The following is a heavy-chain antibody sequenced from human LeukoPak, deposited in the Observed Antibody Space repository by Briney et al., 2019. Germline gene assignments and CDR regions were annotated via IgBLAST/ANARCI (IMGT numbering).Heavy chain of an antibody. CDR3: ARSSLGTITAGPFDY. J-gene: IGHJ4*02. Sequence: ASVNLSFKASGYTFSSYGIAWVRQAPGQGLEWMGWISGYNGNTNYAQKLQGRVSMTTDTSTPTAYMELRSLTSDDTALYYCARSSLGTITAGPFDYWGQGTLVTVSS. CDR2: ISGYNGNT. CDR1: GYTFSSYG. V-gene: IGHV1-18*01. D-gene: IGHD5-12*01.